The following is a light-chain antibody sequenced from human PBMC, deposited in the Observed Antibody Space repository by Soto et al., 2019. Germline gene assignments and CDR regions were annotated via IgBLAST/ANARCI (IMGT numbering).Light chain of an antibody. CDR1: QAIRND. CDR2: GAS. V-gene: IGKV1-6*01. Sequence: ALRMTQSPSSLSASVGDRVTISCRASQAIRNDLGWYQQKPGKAPNLLIYGASSLESGVPSRFSGSGSGTDFTLTISSLQPEDFATYYCLQDNNYPWTFGQGTKVEI. CDR3: LQDNNYPWT. J-gene: IGKJ1*01.